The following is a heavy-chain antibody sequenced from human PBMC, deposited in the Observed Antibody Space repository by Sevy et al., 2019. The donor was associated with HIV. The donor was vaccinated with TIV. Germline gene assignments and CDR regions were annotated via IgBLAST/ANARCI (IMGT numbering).Heavy chain of an antibody. D-gene: IGHD3-3*01. CDR1: GFTFSSYA. J-gene: IGHJ4*02. CDR3: AREGGGYYDFWSGYYPFDY. CDR2: ISYDGSNK. V-gene: IGHV3-30*04. Sequence: GGSLRLSCAASGFTFSSYAMHWVRQAPGKGLEWVAVISYDGSNKYYADSVKGRFTISRDNSKNTLYLQMNSLRAEDTAVYYCAREGGGYYDFWSGYYPFDYWGQGTLVTVSS.